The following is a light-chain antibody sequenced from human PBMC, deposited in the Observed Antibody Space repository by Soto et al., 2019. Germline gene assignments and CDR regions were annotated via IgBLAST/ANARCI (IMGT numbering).Light chain of an antibody. CDR1: TGAVTSGYY. J-gene: IGLJ3*02. V-gene: IGLV7-43*01. CDR2: STD. Sequence: QAVVTQEPSLTVSPGGTVTLTCASSTGAVTSGYYPNWFQQKPGQTPRAMIYSTDNKHSWTPARFSDSLLGGKAALTLSDVQPEDEAEYCCLLYFGGYWVFGGGTQLTVL. CDR3: LLYFGGYWV.